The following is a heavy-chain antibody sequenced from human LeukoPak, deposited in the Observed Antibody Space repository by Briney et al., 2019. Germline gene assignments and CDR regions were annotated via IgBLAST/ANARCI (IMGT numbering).Heavy chain of an antibody. CDR2: IYYSGST. CDR3: ARGDVVTAILLL. CDR1: GGSISSGGYY. D-gene: IGHD2-21*02. J-gene: IGHJ4*02. Sequence: SRTLSLTCTVSGGSISSGGYYWSWIRQHPGKGLEWIGYIYYSGSTYYNPSLKSRVTISVDTSKNQFSLKLSSVTAADTAVYYCARGDVVTAILLLWGQGTLVTVSS. V-gene: IGHV4-31*03.